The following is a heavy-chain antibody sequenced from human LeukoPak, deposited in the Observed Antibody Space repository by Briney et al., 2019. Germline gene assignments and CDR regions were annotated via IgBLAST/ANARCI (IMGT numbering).Heavy chain of an antibody. CDR2: ISYDGSNK. J-gene: IGHJ3*02. Sequence: GSLRLSCAASGFTFSSYAMHWVRQAPGKGLEWVAVISYDGSNKYYADSVKGRFTISRDNPKNTLYLQMNSLRAEDTAVYYCASPYYYDSSGSRVFDIWGQGTMVTVSS. D-gene: IGHD3-22*01. V-gene: IGHV3-30-3*01. CDR3: ASPYYYDSSGSRVFDI. CDR1: GFTFSSYA.